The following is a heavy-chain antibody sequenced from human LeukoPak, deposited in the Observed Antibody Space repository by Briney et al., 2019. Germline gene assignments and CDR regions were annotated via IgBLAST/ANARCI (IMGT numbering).Heavy chain of an antibody. V-gene: IGHV1-3*01. D-gene: IGHD1-26*01. Sequence: ASVKVSCKASGYTFTSYAMHWVRQASGQRLEWMGWINAGNGNTKYSQKFQGRVTITRDTSASTAYMELSSLRSEDTAVYYCARVQSRWDDAFDIWGQGTMVTVSS. CDR1: GYTFTSYA. CDR3: ARVQSRWDDAFDI. CDR2: INAGNGNT. J-gene: IGHJ3*02.